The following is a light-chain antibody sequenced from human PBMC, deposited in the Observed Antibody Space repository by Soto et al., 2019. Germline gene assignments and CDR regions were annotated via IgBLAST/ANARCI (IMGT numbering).Light chain of an antibody. CDR3: QQYNSWLWT. J-gene: IGKJ1*01. CDR2: GAS. Sequence: EIVMTQSAATLSVSPGERATLSCRASQSVSSNLAWYQQKPGQAPRLPIYGASTRATGIPARFSGSGYGTEFNLTISSLQSEDFAVYYCQQYNSWLWTFGQGTKVDIK. CDR1: QSVSSN. V-gene: IGKV3-15*01.